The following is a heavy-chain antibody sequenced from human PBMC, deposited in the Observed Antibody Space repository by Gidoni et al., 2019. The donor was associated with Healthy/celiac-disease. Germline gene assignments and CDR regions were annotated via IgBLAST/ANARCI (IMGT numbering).Heavy chain of an antibody. CDR3: ARGVLPYYDLWSSRGSQGWFDP. J-gene: IGHJ5*02. CDR1: GGTFSSYA. CDR2: IIPIFGTA. D-gene: IGHD3-3*01. V-gene: IGHV1-69*01. Sequence: QVQLVQSGAEVNKPGSSVKVSCKASGGTFSSYAISWVRQAPGQGLEWMGGIIPIFGTANYAQTFQGRVTSTADEATSTAYMELSSRRAEDTAVYYCARGVLPYYDLWSSRGSQGWFDPWGQGTLVTVSS.